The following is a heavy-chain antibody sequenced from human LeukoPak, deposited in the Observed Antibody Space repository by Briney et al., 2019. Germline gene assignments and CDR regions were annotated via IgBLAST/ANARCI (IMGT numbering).Heavy chain of an antibody. D-gene: IGHD3-10*01. V-gene: IGHV3-23*01. CDR1: GFTFSSYA. J-gene: IGHJ5*02. Sequence: GGSLRLSCAASGFTFSSYAMSWVRQAPGKGLEWVSAISGSGGSTYYADSVKGRFTISRDNSKNTLYLQMNSLRAEDTAVYYCARGALYYYGSGRTAFDPWGQGTLVTVSS. CDR3: ARGALYYYGSGRTAFDP. CDR2: ISGSGGST.